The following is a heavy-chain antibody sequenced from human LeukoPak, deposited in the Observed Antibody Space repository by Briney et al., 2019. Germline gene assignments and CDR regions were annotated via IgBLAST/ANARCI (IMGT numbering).Heavy chain of an antibody. Sequence: ASVKVSCKASGYTFTGYYMHWVRQAPGQGLEWMGWINPNSGGTNYAQKFQGRVTMTRDTSISTAYMELSRLRSDDTAVYYCARGSPPRRNHDSRGYYPYYFDYWGQGTLVTVSS. V-gene: IGHV1-2*02. CDR3: ARGSPPRRNHDSRGYYPYYFDY. CDR2: INPNSGGT. CDR1: GYTFTGYY. J-gene: IGHJ4*02. D-gene: IGHD3-22*01.